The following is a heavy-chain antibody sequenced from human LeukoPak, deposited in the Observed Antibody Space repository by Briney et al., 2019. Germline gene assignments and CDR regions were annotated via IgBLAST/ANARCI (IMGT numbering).Heavy chain of an antibody. J-gene: IGHJ4*02. CDR3: AKDPSYYYDSSGNFDY. V-gene: IGHV3-23*01. D-gene: IGHD3-22*01. CDR1: GFTFSSYA. Sequence: PGGSLRLSCAASGFTFSSYAMSWVRQAPGKGLESVSAISGSGGSTYYADSVKGRFTISRDNSKNTLYLQMNSLRAEDTAVYYCAKDPSYYYDSSGNFDYWGQGTLVTVSS. CDR2: ISGSGGST.